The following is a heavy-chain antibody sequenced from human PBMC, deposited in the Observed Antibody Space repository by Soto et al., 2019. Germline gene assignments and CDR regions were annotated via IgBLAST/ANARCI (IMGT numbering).Heavy chain of an antibody. CDR2: IYYSGST. D-gene: IGHD3-16*01. V-gene: IGHV4-59*01. Sequence: SETLSLTCTVSGGSISSYYWSWIRQPPGKGLEWIGYIYYSGSTNYNPSLKSRVTISVDTSKNQFSLKLSSVTAADTAVYYCARVILEGELDYYYYYMDVWGKGTTVTVSS. CDR1: GGSISSYY. J-gene: IGHJ6*03. CDR3: ARVILEGELDYYYYYMDV.